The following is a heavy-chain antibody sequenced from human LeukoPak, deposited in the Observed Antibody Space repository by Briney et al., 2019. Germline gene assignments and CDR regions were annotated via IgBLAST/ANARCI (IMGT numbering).Heavy chain of an antibody. CDR1: GFTFSSYS. J-gene: IGHJ3*02. CDR2: ISSSSTYI. Sequence: MSGGSLRLSCAASGFTFSSYSMNWVRQAPGKGLEWVSSISSSSTYIYYADSLKGRFTISRDYAKNSLSLQMNSLRAEDTAVYYCARDTHCSSTSCYNAFDIWGQGTMVTVSS. CDR3: ARDTHCSSTSCYNAFDI. V-gene: IGHV3-21*01. D-gene: IGHD2-2*02.